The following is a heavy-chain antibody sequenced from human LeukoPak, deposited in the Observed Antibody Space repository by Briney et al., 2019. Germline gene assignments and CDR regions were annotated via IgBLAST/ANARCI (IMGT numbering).Heavy chain of an antibody. D-gene: IGHD5-18*01. J-gene: IGHJ4*02. CDR3: ASTRGYSYGFDY. Sequence: SETLSLTCTVSGGSISSYYWSWIRQPPGKGLEWIGYIYYSGSIYYSPSLKSRVTISVDTSKNQFSLKLSSVTAADTAVYYCASTRGYSYGFDYWGQGTLVTVSS. CDR2: IYYSGSI. CDR1: GGSISSYY. V-gene: IGHV4-59*06.